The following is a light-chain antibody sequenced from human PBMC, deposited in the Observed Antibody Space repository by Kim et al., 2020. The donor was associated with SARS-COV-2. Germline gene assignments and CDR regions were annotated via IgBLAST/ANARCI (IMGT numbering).Light chain of an antibody. J-gene: IGKJ1*01. CDR3: QQYSSHSRT. V-gene: IGKV1-5*03. CDR2: KAS. Sequence: AAVGDRVTITCRASQSISSWLAWYQQKPGKAPKHLIYKASSLESGVPSRFSGSGSGTEFTLTISSLQPDDFATYYCQQYSSHSRTFGQGTKVDIK. CDR1: QSISSW.